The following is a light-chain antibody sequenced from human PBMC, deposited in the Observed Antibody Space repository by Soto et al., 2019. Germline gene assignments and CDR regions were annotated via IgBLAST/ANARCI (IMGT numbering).Light chain of an antibody. CDR1: QTVSSAY. CDR2: GAS. J-gene: IGKJ2*01. V-gene: IGKV3-20*01. CDR3: QQYGSSPLYS. Sequence: DIVLTQSPGTLSLSPGERATLSCRTSQTVSSAYLAWYKQKPGQAPRLLIYGASSRATGIPDRFSGSGSGTDFTLTISRLEPEDSAAYYCQQYGSSPLYSFGQGTKLEIK.